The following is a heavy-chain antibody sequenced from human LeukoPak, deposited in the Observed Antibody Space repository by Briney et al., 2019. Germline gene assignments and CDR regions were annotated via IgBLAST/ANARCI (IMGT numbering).Heavy chain of an antibody. D-gene: IGHD5-18*01. Sequence: SETLSLTCAVYGGSFSGYYWSWIRQPPGKGLEWIAYIYYTGSTNYNPSLKSRVTISVDTSKNQFSLKLSSVTVADTAVYYCARSGYSYGYVGHYFDYWGQGALVTVSS. V-gene: IGHV4-59*01. J-gene: IGHJ4*02. CDR3: ARSGYSYGYVGHYFDY. CDR1: GGSFSGYY. CDR2: IYYTGST.